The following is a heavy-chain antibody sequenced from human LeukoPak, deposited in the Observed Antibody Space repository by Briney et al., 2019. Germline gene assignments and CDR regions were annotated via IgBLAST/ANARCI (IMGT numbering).Heavy chain of an antibody. CDR1: GFTFHSHS. Sequence: PGGSLRLSCAASGFTFHSHSMNWVRQAPGKGLEWVSSISMTSSYIYCADSVKGRFTISRDNAKNSLYLHMNSLRAEDTAVYYCARVAGYSGYEPGYFEDWGQGTLVTVSS. D-gene: IGHD5-12*01. CDR2: ISMTSSYI. V-gene: IGHV3-21*01. CDR3: ARVAGYSGYEPGYFED. J-gene: IGHJ4*02.